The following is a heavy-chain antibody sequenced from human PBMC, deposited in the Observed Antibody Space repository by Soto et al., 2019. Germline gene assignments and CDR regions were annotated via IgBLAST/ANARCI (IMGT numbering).Heavy chain of an antibody. CDR1: GVSISSSHW. D-gene: IGHD3-3*01. CDR3: VRDEPRTAVFGAVILSCLDV. CDR2: IYHSGST. J-gene: IGHJ6*02. Sequence: PSETLSLTCAASGVSISSSHWWRCFRHPPGKGLEWTGEIYHSGSTNYNASLKSRVTISVDKSKKLPCLNLRSVTAPDTAMDPRVRDEPRTAVFGAVILSCLDVWGQGTMVTVSS. V-gene: IGHV4-4*02.